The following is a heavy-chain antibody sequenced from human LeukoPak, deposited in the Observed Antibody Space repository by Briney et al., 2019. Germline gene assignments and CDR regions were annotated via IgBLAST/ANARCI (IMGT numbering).Heavy chain of an antibody. V-gene: IGHV3-23*01. CDR2: ISGTGGST. Sequence: GGSLRLSCAASRFTFSSYAMSWVRQAPGKGLEWVSAISGTGGSTYYADSVKGRFTISRDNSKNTLYLQMNSLRAEDTAVYYCARSARGDGYNPYYFDYWGQGALVTVSS. D-gene: IGHD5-24*01. CDR3: ARSARGDGYNPYYFDY. CDR1: RFTFSSYA. J-gene: IGHJ4*02.